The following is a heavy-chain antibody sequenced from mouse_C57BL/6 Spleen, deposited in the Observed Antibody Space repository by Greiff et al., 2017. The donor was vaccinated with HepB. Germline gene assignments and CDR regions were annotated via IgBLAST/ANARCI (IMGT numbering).Heavy chain of an antibody. CDR3: AREGFYYYGSSPFAY. J-gene: IGHJ3*01. V-gene: IGHV1-64*01. D-gene: IGHD1-1*01. Sequence: QVQLQQPGAELVKPGASVKLSCKASGYTFTSYWMHWVKQRPGQGLEWIGMIHPNSGSTNYNEKFKSKATLTVDKSSSTAYMQLSSLTSEDSAVYYCAREGFYYYGSSPFAYWGQGTLVTVSA. CDR2: IHPNSGST. CDR1: GYTFTSYW.